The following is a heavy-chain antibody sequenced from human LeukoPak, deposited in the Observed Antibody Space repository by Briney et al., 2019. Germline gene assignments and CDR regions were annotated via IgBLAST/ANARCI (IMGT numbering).Heavy chain of an antibody. CDR3: ARSIAVAGTDDY. D-gene: IGHD6-19*01. V-gene: IGHV3-48*03. CDR2: ISSSGSTI. J-gene: IGHJ4*02. CDR1: GFTFSSYE. Sequence: GGSLRLPCAASGFTFSSYEMNWVRQAPGKGLEWVSYISSSGSTIYYADSVKGRFTISRDNAKNSLYLQMNSLRAEDTAVYYCARSIAVAGTDDYWGQGTLVTVSS.